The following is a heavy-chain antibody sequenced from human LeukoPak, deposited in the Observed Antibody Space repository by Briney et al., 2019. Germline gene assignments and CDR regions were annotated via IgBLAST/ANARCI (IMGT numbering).Heavy chain of an antibody. V-gene: IGHV4-34*01. D-gene: IGHD1/OR15-1a*01. CDR3: ARGWRTTIDY. CDR2: INHSGST. Sequence: PSETLSLTCAVYGGSFSGYYWSWIRQPPGKGLEWIGEINHSGSTNYNPSLKSRVTISVDTSKNQFSLKLSSVTAADTAVYYCARGWRTTIDYWGQGTLVTVSS. CDR1: GGSFSGYY. J-gene: IGHJ4*02.